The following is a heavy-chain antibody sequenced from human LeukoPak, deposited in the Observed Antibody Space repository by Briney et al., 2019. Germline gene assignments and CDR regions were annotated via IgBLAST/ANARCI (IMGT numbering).Heavy chain of an antibody. D-gene: IGHD3-22*01. CDR1: GYSISSGYY. V-gene: IGHV4-38-2*02. J-gene: IGHJ4*02. CDR2: IYHSRST. Sequence: SETLSLTCTVSGYSISSGYYWDWIRQPPGKGLEWIGNIYHSRSTYYSPSLKSRVTISVDTSKNQFSLKLNSVTAADTAVYYCAKNSGYYHPYYIDHWGQGTLVTVSS. CDR3: AKNSGYYHPYYIDH.